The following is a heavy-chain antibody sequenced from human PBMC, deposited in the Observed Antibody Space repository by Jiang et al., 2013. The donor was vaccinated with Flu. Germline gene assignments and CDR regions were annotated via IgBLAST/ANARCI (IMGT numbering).Heavy chain of an antibody. CDR3: ARGVRYSGYDSDYHFDY. Sequence: QTLSLTCAISGDSVSSNSVAWNWIRQSPSRGLEWLGRTYYRSKWYNDYAVSVKSRITINPDTSKNQFSLQLNSVTPEDTAVYYCARGVRYSGYDSDYHFDYWGQGTLVTVSS. D-gene: IGHD5-12*01. CDR2: TYYRSKWYN. V-gene: IGHV6-1*01. CDR1: GDSVSSNSVA. J-gene: IGHJ4*02.